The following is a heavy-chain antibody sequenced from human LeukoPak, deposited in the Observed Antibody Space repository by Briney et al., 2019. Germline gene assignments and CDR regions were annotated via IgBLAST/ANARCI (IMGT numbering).Heavy chain of an antibody. CDR1: GFTFSNYW. J-gene: IGHJ4*02. Sequence: QSGGSLRLSCAASGFTFSNYWMSWVRQAPGKGLEWVANIKEDGSEKYYVDSVKGRFTISRDNAKKSLYLQMNSLRVEDTSVYYCARLKLSSTWHSDYWGQGTLVTVSS. CDR3: ARLKLSSTWHSDY. D-gene: IGHD6-13*01. V-gene: IGHV3-7*01. CDR2: IKEDGSEK.